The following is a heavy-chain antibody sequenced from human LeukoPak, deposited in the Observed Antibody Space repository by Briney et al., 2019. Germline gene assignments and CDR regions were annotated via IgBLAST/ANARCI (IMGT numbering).Heavy chain of an antibody. V-gene: IGHV4-61*01. J-gene: IGHJ4*02. CDR1: GGSVNSGNYY. Sequence: SETLSLTCTVSGGSVNSGNYYWSWIRQPPGKGLEWVGYFHYSGSTNYNPSLKSRVTISLDTSKNQFSLKLSSVTAADTAIYYCARGGGYCSAGSCYPFDYWGQGTLVTVSS. D-gene: IGHD2-15*01. CDR2: FHYSGST. CDR3: ARGGGYCSAGSCYPFDY.